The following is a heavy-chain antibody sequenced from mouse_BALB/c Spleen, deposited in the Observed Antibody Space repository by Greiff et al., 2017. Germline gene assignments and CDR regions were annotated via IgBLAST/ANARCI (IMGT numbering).Heavy chain of an antibody. J-gene: IGHJ2*01. CDR2: ISSGGST. V-gene: IGHV5-6-5*01. Sequence: EVKLMESGGGLVKPGGSLKLSCAASGFTFSSYAMSWVRQTPEKRLEWVASISSGGSTYYPDSVKGRFTISRDNARNILYLQMSSLRSEDTAMYYCARGDYGSWDYWGQGTTLTVSS. D-gene: IGHD1-1*01. CDR1: GFTFSSYA. CDR3: ARGDYGSWDY.